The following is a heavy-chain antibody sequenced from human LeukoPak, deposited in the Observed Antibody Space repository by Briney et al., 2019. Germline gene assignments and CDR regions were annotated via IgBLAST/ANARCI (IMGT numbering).Heavy chain of an antibody. CDR2: ISGSGGST. J-gene: IGHJ4*02. D-gene: IGHD3-22*01. CDR3: AKDPTMIVVVIPDY. V-gene: IGHV3-23*01. Sequence: GGSLRLSCAASGFTFSSYAMSWVRKAPGKGLEWVSAISGSGGSTYYADSVKGRFTIPRDNSKNTLYLQMNSLRAEDTAVYYCAKDPTMIVVVIPDYWGQGTLVTVSS. CDR1: GFTFSSYA.